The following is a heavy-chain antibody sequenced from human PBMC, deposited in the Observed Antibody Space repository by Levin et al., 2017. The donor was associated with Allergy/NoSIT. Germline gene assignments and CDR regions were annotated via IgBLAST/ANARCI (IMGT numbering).Heavy chain of an antibody. CDR2: ISYDGSNK. V-gene: IGHV3-30*18. J-gene: IGHJ4*02. CDR1: GFTFSSYG. Sequence: PGGSLRLSCAASGFTFSSYGMHWVRQAPGKGLEWVAVISYDGSNKYYADSVKGRFTISRDNSKNTLYLQMNSLRAEDTAVYYCAKDYGIAVAIPDYWGQGTLVTVSS. CDR3: AKDYGIAVAIPDY. D-gene: IGHD6-19*01.